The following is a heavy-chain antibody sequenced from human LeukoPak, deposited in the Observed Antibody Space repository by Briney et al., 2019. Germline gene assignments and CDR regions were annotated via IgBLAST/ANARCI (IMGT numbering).Heavy chain of an antibody. CDR2: INHSGGT. Sequence: SETLSLTCAVYGGSFSGYHWSWIRQPPGKGLEWIGEINHSGGTNYDPSLKSRVTISVDTSKKQFSLKLKSVTAADTAVYYCARGRANYYDSRGYYFSFDYWDQGTLVTVSS. J-gene: IGHJ4*02. CDR1: GGSFSGYH. V-gene: IGHV4-34*01. D-gene: IGHD3-22*01. CDR3: ARGRANYYDSRGYYFSFDY.